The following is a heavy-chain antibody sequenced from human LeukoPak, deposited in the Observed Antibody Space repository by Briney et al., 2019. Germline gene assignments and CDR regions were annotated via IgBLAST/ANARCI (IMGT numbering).Heavy chain of an antibody. Sequence: PGGSLRLSCAASGLTVSTNYMTWVRQAPGKGLEWVSIIHSDGSTYYADSVKGRFTISRDNYKNTLYLQMNSLRGENTAMYYCARDLDYFDSSGSHRRRNYFDYCGQGTLVTVSS. CDR3: ARDLDYFDSSGSHRRRNYFDY. D-gene: IGHD3-22*01. J-gene: IGHJ4*02. CDR2: IHSDGST. V-gene: IGHV3-53*01. CDR1: GLTVSTNY.